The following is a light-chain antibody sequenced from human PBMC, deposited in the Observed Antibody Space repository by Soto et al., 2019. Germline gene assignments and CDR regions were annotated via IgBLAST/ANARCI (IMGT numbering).Light chain of an antibody. CDR1: SSDVGGFNY. J-gene: IGLJ1*01. CDR2: EVN. V-gene: IGLV2-8*01. Sequence: QSALTQPPSASGSPGQSVTISCSGTSSDVGGFNYVSWYQQHPGRAPKVLIYEVNKRPSGVPDRFSGSKSGSTASLTVSGLQAEDEAEYYCAAWDDSLNACVFGTGTKVTVL. CDR3: AAWDDSLNACV.